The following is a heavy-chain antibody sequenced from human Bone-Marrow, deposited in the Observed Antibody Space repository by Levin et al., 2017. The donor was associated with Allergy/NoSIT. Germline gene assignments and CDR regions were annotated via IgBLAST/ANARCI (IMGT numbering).Heavy chain of an antibody. V-gene: IGHV3-48*03. J-gene: IGHJ6*02. CDR2: ISGTGNTR. Sequence: GESLKISCTASETTFSSFEMNWVRQAPGKGLEWISFISGTGNTRYYADSLKGRFTISRDNAKKSLDLQISSLRAEDTAVYYCAGGLGLSVPVKKHGMDVWGQGTTVIVSS. D-gene: IGHD6-19*01. CDR1: ETTFSSFE. CDR3: AGGLGLSVPVKKHGMDV.